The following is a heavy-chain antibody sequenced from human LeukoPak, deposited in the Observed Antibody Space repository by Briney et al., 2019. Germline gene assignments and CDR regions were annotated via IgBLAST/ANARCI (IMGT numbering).Heavy chain of an antibody. D-gene: IGHD3-10*01. J-gene: IGHJ5*02. Sequence: PGESLKISCKGSGYSFTSYWIGWVRQMPGKGLEWMGIIYPGDSDTRYSPSFQGQVTISADTSISTAYLQWSSLKASDTAMYYCARRYYGSGSYYNWFDPWGQGTLVTVSS. V-gene: IGHV5-51*01. CDR2: IYPGDSDT. CDR3: ARRYYGSGSYYNWFDP. CDR1: GYSFTSYW.